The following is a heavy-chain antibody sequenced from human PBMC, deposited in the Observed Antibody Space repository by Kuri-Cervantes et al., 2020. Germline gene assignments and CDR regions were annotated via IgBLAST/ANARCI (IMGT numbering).Heavy chain of an antibody. CDR3: ARDRTPFGDYTNAFDI. V-gene: IGHV1-18*01. J-gene: IGHJ3*02. CDR2: ISAYNGNT. D-gene: IGHD4-17*01. Sequence: SVHESCKASGYTFTSYGISWVRQAPGQGLGWMGWISAYNGNTNYAQKRQGRVTMITDTSTNTAYMELRSLRSDDTAVYYCARDRTPFGDYTNAFDIWGQGKMVTVSS. CDR1: GYTFTSYG.